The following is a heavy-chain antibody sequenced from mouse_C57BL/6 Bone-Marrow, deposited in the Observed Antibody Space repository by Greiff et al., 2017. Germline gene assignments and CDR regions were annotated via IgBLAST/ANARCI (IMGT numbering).Heavy chain of an antibody. Sequence: VKLQESGAELARPGASVKLSCKASGYTFTSYGISWVKQRTGQGLEWIGEIYPRSGNTYYNEKFKGKATLTADKSSSTAYMELRSLTSEDSAVYFCAREDYYGSSYRFDYGCQGTTLTVSS. CDR2: IYPRSGNT. J-gene: IGHJ2*01. D-gene: IGHD1-1*01. V-gene: IGHV1-81*01. CDR1: GYTFTSYG. CDR3: AREDYYGSSYRFDY.